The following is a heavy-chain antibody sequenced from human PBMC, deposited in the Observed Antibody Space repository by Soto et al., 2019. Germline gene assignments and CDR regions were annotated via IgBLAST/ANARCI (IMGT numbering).Heavy chain of an antibody. CDR3: ERTGSYPAS. D-gene: IGHD7-27*01. CDR1: GGAVNSGHYY. CDR2: IYYSGST. V-gene: IGHV4-61*01. Sequence: SETLSLTCTVSGGAVNSGHYYWTWIRQPPGKVLEWIVNIYYSGSTNYNPSLKSRVTISLDPSNNRFSLRLRSVTAADTSLYYFERTGSYPASWGRGTLVTVST. J-gene: IGHJ4*03.